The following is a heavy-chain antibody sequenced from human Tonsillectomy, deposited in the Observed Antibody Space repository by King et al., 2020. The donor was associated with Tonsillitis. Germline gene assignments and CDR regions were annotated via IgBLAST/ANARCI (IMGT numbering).Heavy chain of an antibody. D-gene: IGHD1-1*01. V-gene: IGHV3-23*04. CDR2: RIDSGDST. CDR3: AKDRVATGTEFDY. Sequence: EVQLVESGGGLVQPGESLRLSCAASGFTFNRFAMSWVRQAPGKGLEWGSARIDSGDSTYYADSVKGRFTISRDNSRSTLYLQMNSLTAEDTAVYYCAKDRVATGTEFDYWGQGTLVTVSS. J-gene: IGHJ4*02. CDR1: GFTFNRFA.